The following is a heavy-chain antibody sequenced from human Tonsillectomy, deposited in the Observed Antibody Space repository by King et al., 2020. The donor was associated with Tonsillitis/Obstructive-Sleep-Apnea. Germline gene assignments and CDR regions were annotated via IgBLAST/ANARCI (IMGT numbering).Heavy chain of an antibody. CDR2: ISGSGGST. CDR3: AKSGPGGAIDI. CDR1: RFTFSSYG. J-gene: IGHJ3*02. Sequence: VQLVESGGGLVQPGGSLRLSCAASRFTFSSYGMSWVRQAPGKGLEWVSGISGSGGSTYYADSVKGRFTISRDNSKNTLYLQMNSLRAEDTAVYNCAKSGPGGAIDIWGQGTMVTVSS. V-gene: IGHV3-23*04.